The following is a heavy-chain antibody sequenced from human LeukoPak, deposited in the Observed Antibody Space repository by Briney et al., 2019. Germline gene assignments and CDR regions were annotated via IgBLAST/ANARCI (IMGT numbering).Heavy chain of an antibody. V-gene: IGHV3-30-3*01. J-gene: IGHJ4*02. Sequence: GGSLRLSCAASGFTFSSYAMHWVRQAPGKGLEWVAVISYDGSNKYYADSVKGRFTISRDNSKNTLYLQMNSLRAEDTAVYYCASPPGGNYDYGDYPYFDYWGQGTLVTVSS. D-gene: IGHD4-17*01. CDR1: GFTFSSYA. CDR3: ASPPGGNYDYGDYPYFDY. CDR2: ISYDGSNK.